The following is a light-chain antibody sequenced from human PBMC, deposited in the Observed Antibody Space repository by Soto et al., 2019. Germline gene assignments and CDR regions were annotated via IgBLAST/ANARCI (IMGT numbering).Light chain of an antibody. CDR2: YVT. Sequence: QSALTQPRSVSGSPGQSVTSSCTGTTSDVGGYNYVSWYQQHPGKAPKLIIFYVTKRPSGVPDRFSGSKSGNTASLTISGLLAEDEADYYCCSYAGSYNYVFGTGTKVTVL. CDR3: CSYAGSYNYV. V-gene: IGLV2-11*01. CDR1: TSDVGGYNY. J-gene: IGLJ1*01.